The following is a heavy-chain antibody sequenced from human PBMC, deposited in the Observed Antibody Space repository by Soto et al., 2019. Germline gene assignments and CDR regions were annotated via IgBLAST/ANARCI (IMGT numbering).Heavy chain of an antibody. D-gene: IGHD1-26*01. CDR1: GSSFTSYW. V-gene: IGHV5-51*01. CDR3: ARHGIKAGGATPAYYYYYYGMDV. J-gene: IGHJ6*02. Sequence: PGASLKISCKASGSSFTSYWIGWVRQMPGKGLEWLGIIYPGDSDTRYSPSFQGQVTISADKSISTAYLQWSSLKASDTAMYYCARHGIKAGGATPAYYYYYYGMDVWGQGTTVTVSS. CDR2: IYPGDSDT.